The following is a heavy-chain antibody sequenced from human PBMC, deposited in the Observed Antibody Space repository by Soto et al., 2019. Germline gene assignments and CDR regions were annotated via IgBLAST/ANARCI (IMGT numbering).Heavy chain of an antibody. J-gene: IGHJ6*02. CDR2: LYRGDSNI. CDR1: GYCFSNSW. V-gene: IGHV5-51*01. CDR3: ARPVGGYCSGTSCYWETPIYMDV. Sequence: EVQLVQSGAEVKQPGESLKISCRGSGYCFSNSWIGWVRQMPGKGLGLMGILYRGDSNIRYSPSFQGQVTITADKSIGTAYLQWSSLKASDTAMYYCARPVGGYCSGTSCYWETPIYMDVWGHGTTVTVSS. D-gene: IGHD2-2*01.